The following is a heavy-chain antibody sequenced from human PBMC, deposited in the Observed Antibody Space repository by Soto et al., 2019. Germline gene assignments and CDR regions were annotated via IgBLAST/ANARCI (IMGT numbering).Heavy chain of an antibody. V-gene: IGHV3-13*01. D-gene: IGHD1-26*01. CDR1: GFTFSSYD. J-gene: IGHJ6*02. CDR3: ARGSGSYFYYYGMDV. Sequence: PGGSLRLSCAASGFTFSSYDMHWVRQATGKSLEWVSGIGTAGDTYYPGSVKGRFTISRENAKNSLYLQMNSLRAEDTAVYYCARGSGSYFYYYGMDVWGQGTTVTVSS. CDR2: IGTAGDT.